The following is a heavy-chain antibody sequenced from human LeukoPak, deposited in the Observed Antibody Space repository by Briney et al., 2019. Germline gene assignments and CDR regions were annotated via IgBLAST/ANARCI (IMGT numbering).Heavy chain of an antibody. CDR1: GFTFSSYW. D-gene: IGHD5-18*01. CDR3: GRGPGYSYGPNWYFDL. Sequence: GGSLRLSCAASGFTFSSYWMSWVRQAPGKGLEWVANIKQDGSEKYYVDSVKGRFTISRDNAKNSLYLQMNSLRAEDPAVYYWGRGPGYSYGPNWYFDLWGRGTLVTVSS. J-gene: IGHJ2*01. V-gene: IGHV3-7*01. CDR2: IKQDGSEK.